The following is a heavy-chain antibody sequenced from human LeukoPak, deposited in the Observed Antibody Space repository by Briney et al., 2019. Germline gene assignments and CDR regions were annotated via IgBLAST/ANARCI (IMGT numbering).Heavy chain of an antibody. Sequence: GASVKVSCKASGYIFTDYYLHWVRQAPGRGLEWMAWINPKSGGTKYAQKFQGRVTMTRDTSISTAYMELSRLRSDDTAVYYCARGRPTMVRGVIMDYWGQGTLVTVSS. CDR1: GYIFTDYY. D-gene: IGHD3-10*01. V-gene: IGHV1-2*02. CDR2: INPKSGGT. J-gene: IGHJ4*02. CDR3: ARGRPTMVRGVIMDY.